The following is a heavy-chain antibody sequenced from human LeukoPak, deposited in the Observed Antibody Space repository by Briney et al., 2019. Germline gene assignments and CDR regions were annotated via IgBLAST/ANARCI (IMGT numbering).Heavy chain of an antibody. CDR3: ARYVSSCWYPDWFDP. CDR2: IYTSGST. D-gene: IGHD6-13*01. V-gene: IGHV4-4*07. Sequence: SETLSLTCTVSGGSISSYYWSWIRQPAGKGLEWIGRIYTSGSTNYNPSLKSRVTMSVDTSKNQFSLKLSSVTAADTAVYYCARYVSSCWYPDWFDPWGQGTLVTVSS. J-gene: IGHJ5*02. CDR1: GGSISSYY.